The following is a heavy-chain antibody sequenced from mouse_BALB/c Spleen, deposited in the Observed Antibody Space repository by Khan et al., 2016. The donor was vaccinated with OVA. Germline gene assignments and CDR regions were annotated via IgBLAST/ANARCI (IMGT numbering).Heavy chain of an antibody. J-gene: IGHJ2*01. CDR1: GYSITTDYA. D-gene: IGHD1-1*01. CDR2: ISYSGHT. V-gene: IGHV3-2*02. CDR3: ARVYGGDFDY. Sequence: EVQLVESGPGLVKPSQSLSLTCTVTGYSITTDYAWNWIRQFPGTKLEWMGFISYSGHTKYNPSLKSRISITRDTSKNQFFLQLKSVTTEDTARYYCARVYGGDFDYWGQGTTLTVSS.